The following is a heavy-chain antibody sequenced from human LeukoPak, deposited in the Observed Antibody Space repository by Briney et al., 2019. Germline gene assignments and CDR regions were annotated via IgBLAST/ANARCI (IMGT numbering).Heavy chain of an antibody. CDR3: ARVVQQQLVDY. CDR1: GGSISSGGYY. V-gene: IGHV4-31*03. Sequence: ASQTLSLTCTVSGGSISSGGYYWSWIRQPPGKGLEWIGEINHSGSTNYNPSLKSRVTISVDTSKNQFSLKLSSVTAADTAVYYCARVVQQQLVDYWGQGTLVTVSS. J-gene: IGHJ4*02. CDR2: INHSGST. D-gene: IGHD6-13*01.